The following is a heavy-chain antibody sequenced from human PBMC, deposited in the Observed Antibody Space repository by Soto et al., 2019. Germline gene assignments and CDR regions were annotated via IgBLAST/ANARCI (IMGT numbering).Heavy chain of an antibody. D-gene: IGHD3-22*01. CDR2: LSWNSGSI. CDR3: AKGEGSSGYYSLFDY. V-gene: IGHV3-9*01. Sequence: EVQLVESGGGLVQPGRSLRLSCAASGFTFDDYAMHWVRQAPGKGLEWVSGLSWNSGSIGYADSVKGRFTISRDNAKNSLYLQMNSLRAEDTALYYCAKGEGSSGYYSLFDYWGQGTLVTVSS. CDR1: GFTFDDYA. J-gene: IGHJ4*02.